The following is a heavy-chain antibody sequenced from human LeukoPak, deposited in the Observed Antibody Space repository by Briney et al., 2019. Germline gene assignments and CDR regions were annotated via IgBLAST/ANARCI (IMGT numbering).Heavy chain of an antibody. CDR1: GGSISSYY. D-gene: IGHD3-3*01. CDR2: IYTSGST. J-gene: IGHJ5*02. Sequence: SETLSLTCTVSGGSISSYYWSWIRQPAGKGLEWIGRIYTSGSTNYNPSLKSRVTISVDTSKYQFSLKLSSVTAADTAVYYCARVAPPTYYDFWSGPNWFDPWGQGTLVTVSS. CDR3: ARVAPPTYYDFWSGPNWFDP. V-gene: IGHV4-4*07.